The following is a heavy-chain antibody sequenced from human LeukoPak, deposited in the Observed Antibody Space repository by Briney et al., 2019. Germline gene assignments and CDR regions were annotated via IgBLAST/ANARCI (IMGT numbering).Heavy chain of an antibody. V-gene: IGHV3-74*01. D-gene: IGHD1-26*01. Sequence: GGSLRHSCAASGFTFSNYLMHWVRQAPGKGLVWVSRIGSGGSGTSYADSVKGRLTISRDNAKNTLFLQMNSLRVEDSAVYYCARDPGSAAHDWYFDLWGRGTLVTVSS. CDR1: GFTFSNYL. CDR3: ARDPGSAAHDWYFDL. CDR2: IGSGGSGT. J-gene: IGHJ2*01.